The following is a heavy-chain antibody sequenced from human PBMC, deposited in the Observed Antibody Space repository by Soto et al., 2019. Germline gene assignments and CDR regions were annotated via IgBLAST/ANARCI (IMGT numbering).Heavy chain of an antibody. CDR3: AKMGLITVVVPAAMYNWFDP. D-gene: IGHD2-2*01. CDR2: ISGTGGST. CDR1: GFAFSSYA. V-gene: IGHV3-23*01. Sequence: GGSLRLSCAASGFAFSSYAMSWVRQAPGKGLEWVSAISGTGGSTYYADSVKGRFAISRDNSKNTLYLQMDSLRAEDTAVYYCAKMGLITVVVPAAMYNWFDPWGQGTLVTVSS. J-gene: IGHJ5*02.